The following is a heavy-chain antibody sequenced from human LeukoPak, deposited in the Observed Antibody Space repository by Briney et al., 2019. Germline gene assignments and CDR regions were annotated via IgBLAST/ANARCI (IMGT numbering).Heavy chain of an antibody. CDR1: GFVFSSHG. V-gene: IGHV3-33*01. J-gene: IGHJ4*02. CDR2: IWYDGSDQ. CDR3: ARASCPGNDWGGCFDH. D-gene: IGHD3-9*01. Sequence: PGGSLRLSCVASGFVFSSHGMNWVRQAPGKGLEWLTVIWYDGSDQYYADSVKGRFTISRDNSKNTLYLQLNSLRVEDTAVYYCARASCPGNDWGGCFDHWGQGTLVTVSS.